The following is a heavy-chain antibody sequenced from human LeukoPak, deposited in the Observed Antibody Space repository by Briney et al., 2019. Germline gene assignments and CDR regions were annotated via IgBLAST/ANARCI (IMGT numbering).Heavy chain of an antibody. CDR1: GYSFTTYW. CDR2: IYPGDSET. Sequence: GESLKISCKASGYSFTTYWIGWVRQMPGKGLEYMGIIYPGDSETRYSPSFQGQVTISADKSISTAYLQWSSLKASDTAMYYCARGLGLAVAGTIAFDIWGQGTMVTVSS. V-gene: IGHV5-51*01. D-gene: IGHD6-19*01. CDR3: ARGLGLAVAGTIAFDI. J-gene: IGHJ3*02.